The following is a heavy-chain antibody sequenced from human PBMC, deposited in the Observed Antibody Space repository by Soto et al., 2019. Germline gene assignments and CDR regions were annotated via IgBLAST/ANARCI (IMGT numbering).Heavy chain of an antibody. D-gene: IGHD2-15*01. V-gene: IGHV3-23*01. Sequence: GGSLRLSCAASGFTFSSYAMSWVRQAPGKGLEWVSAISGSGGSTYYADSVKGRFTISRDNSKNTLYLQMNSLRAEDTAVYYCAKEALDIVVVVAATLEYFQHWGLGTLVTVSS. J-gene: IGHJ1*01. CDR2: ISGSGGST. CDR3: AKEALDIVVVVAATLEYFQH. CDR1: GFTFSSYA.